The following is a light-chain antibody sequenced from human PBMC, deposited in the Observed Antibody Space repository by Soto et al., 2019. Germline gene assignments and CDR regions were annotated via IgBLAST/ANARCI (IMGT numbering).Light chain of an antibody. V-gene: IGKV1-5*03. J-gene: IGKJ4*01. CDR1: QNINRW. Sequence: DIQMTQSPCTLSASVVDTVTITCRASQNINRWLAWYQQRPGKAPNLLIHKASSLEGGVPSRFSGSASGTEFTLTISSLQPDDFAPYFCLQYNVYPLTIGGGTKVEI. CDR2: KAS. CDR3: LQYNVYPLT.